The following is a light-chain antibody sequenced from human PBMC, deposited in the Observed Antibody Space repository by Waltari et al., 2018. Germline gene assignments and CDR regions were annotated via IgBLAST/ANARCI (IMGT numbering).Light chain of an antibody. CDR2: SAS. V-gene: IGKV3-15*01. CDR3: QQYNNWPLT. Sequence: EIVMTQSLATLSVSPGERATLTCRASQSISSNLAWYQQKPGQAPRLLIYSASARATGVPARFSGSVSGTEFTLTISSLQSEDFAVYYCQQYNNWPLTFGGGTKVEIK. CDR1: QSISSN. J-gene: IGKJ4*01.